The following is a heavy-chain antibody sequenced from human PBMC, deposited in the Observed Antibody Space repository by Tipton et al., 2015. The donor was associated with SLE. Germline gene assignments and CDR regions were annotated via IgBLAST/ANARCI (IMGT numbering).Heavy chain of an antibody. CDR2: IWYDGSNK. CDR1: GFTFSSYG. V-gene: IGHV3-33*06. D-gene: IGHD2-2*01. CDR3: AKSTPAWVYFDY. Sequence: SLRLSCAASGFTFSSYGMHWVRQAPGKGLEWVAVIWYDGSNKYYADSVKGRFTISRDNSKNTLYLQMNSLRAEDTAVYYCAKSTPAWVYFDYWGQGTLVTVSS. J-gene: IGHJ4*02.